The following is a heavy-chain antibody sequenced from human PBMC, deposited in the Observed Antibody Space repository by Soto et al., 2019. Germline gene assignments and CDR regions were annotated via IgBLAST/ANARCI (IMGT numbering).Heavy chain of an antibody. CDR3: TKTPRSYYYYMDV. Sequence: EVQVLESGGGLVQPGGSLRLSCVASGFTFSTYAMNWVRQAPGKGLEWVSGISGSGSDRYYADSVRGRFTISRDNSNNTLNLLMDSLRAEDTAIYYCTKTPRSYYYYMDVWGKATTVTVSS. CDR2: ISGSGSDR. J-gene: IGHJ6*03. V-gene: IGHV3-23*01. D-gene: IGHD3-10*01. CDR1: GFTFSTYA.